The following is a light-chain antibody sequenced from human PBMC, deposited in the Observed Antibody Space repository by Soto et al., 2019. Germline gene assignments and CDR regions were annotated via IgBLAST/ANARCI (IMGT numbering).Light chain of an antibody. V-gene: IGLV2-14*01. CDR3: SSYTSSRV. CDR2: DVS. CDR1: SSDVGGYNY. J-gene: IGLJ2*01. Sequence: QSALTQPASVSGSPGQSITISCTGTSSDVGGYNYVSWYQQHPGKAPKLMIYDVSIRPSGVSNRFSGSKSGNTASLTISGLQAEDEADYYCSSYTSSRVFGGGTKLTVL.